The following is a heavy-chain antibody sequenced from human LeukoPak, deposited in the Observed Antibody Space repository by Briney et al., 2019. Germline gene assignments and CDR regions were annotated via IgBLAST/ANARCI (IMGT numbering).Heavy chain of an antibody. J-gene: IGHJ4*02. CDR2: IYVGDSDT. Sequence: GESLKISCEGSEYSFNNYWIDWVRQLPGRGLEWMGIIYVGDSDTRYSPSFQGRITLSVDKSITTAYMQLSSLKASDTAMYYCARRDFSGGGVAWGQGTLVTVSS. D-gene: IGHD2-8*02. CDR1: EYSFNNYW. CDR3: ARRDFSGGGVA. V-gene: IGHV5-51*01.